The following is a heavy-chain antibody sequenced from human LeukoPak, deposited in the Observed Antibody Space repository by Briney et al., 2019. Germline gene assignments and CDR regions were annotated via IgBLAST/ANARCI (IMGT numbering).Heavy chain of an antibody. CDR2: INPNSGGT. D-gene: IGHD4-17*01. Sequence: ASVEVSCKASGYTFTSYYMHWVRQAPGQGLEWMGRINPNSGGTNYAQKFQGRVTMTRDTSISTAYMELSRLRSDDTAVYYCARGGISDYGFDYWGQGTLVTVSS. V-gene: IGHV1-2*06. CDR1: GYTFTSYY. CDR3: ARGGISDYGFDY. J-gene: IGHJ4*02.